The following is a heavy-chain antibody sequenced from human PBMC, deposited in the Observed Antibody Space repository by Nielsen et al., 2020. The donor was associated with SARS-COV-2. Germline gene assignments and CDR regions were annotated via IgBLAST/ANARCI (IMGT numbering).Heavy chain of an antibody. Sequence: GSLRLSCAVSGGSVSSNDWWTWVRQSPGKGLEWIGEASHSGSINYNPSLKSRVTISVDTPKNQVSLKLSSVTAADTAVYYCARRLAYSSSSGDFDSWGQGTLVTVSS. D-gene: IGHD6-6*01. V-gene: IGHV4-4*02. J-gene: IGHJ4*02. CDR2: ASHSGSI. CDR1: GGSVSSNDW. CDR3: ARRLAYSSSSGDFDS.